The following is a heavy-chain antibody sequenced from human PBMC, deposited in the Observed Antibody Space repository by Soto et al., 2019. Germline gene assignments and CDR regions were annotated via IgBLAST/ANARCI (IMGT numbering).Heavy chain of an antibody. D-gene: IGHD1-1*01. J-gene: IGHJ4*02. CDR2: FSGSRGKT. CDR3: VRWNGFGYS. CDR1: GFTISDYG. V-gene: IGHV3-23*01. Sequence: EVQLLASGGNSVQPGGSLKLSCAVSGFTISDYGVTWVRQPPGKGLYWVSGFSGSRGKTFYADSVRGRFTISREYSTNTVYLQMDSLGAEDTAVYYCVRWNGFGYSWGQGTRVTVSS.